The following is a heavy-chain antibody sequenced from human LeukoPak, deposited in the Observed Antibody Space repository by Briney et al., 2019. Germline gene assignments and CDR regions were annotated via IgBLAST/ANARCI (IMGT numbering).Heavy chain of an antibody. CDR3: ARDDCSSSSCLTY. Sequence: GGSPRLSCAASGFTFSNYWMHWVRQAPGKGLVWVPRINSDGSRTTHADSVKGRFTISRDNAKNTLHLQMNGLRVEDTAVYYCARDDCSSSSCLTYWGQGTLVTVSS. CDR1: GFTFSNYW. D-gene: IGHD2-2*01. CDR2: INSDGSRT. J-gene: IGHJ4*02. V-gene: IGHV3-74*01.